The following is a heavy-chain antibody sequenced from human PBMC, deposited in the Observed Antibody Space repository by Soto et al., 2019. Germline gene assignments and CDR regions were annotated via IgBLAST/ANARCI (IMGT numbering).Heavy chain of an antibody. CDR2: IIPILGIA. Sequence: QVQLVQSGAEVKKPGSSVKVSSKASGGTFSSYTISWVRQAPGQGLEWMGRIIPILGIANYAQKFQGRVTITADKSTSTAYMELSSLRSEDTAVYYCAREGRGAAANWFDPWGQGTLVTVSS. J-gene: IGHJ5*02. CDR1: GGTFSSYT. CDR3: AREGRGAAANWFDP. V-gene: IGHV1-69*08. D-gene: IGHD6-13*01.